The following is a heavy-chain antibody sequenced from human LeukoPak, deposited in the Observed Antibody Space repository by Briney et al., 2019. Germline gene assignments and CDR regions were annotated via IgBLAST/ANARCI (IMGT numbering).Heavy chain of an antibody. J-gene: IGHJ4*02. CDR2: ISYDGSNK. CDR1: GFTFSSYA. D-gene: IGHD6-13*01. V-gene: IGHV3-30-3*01. CDR3: ARDNPIAAAGTLDY. Sequence: PGGSLRLSCAASGFTFSSYAMHWVRQAPGKGLEWVAVISYDGSNKYYADSVKGRFTISRDNSKNTLYLQMNSLRAEDTAVYYCARDNPIAAAGTLDYWGQGTLVTVSS.